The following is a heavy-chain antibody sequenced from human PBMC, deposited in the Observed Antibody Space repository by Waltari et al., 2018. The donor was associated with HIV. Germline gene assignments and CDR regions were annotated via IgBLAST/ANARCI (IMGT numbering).Heavy chain of an antibody. D-gene: IGHD1-26*01. J-gene: IGHJ4*02. CDR1: GFTFSSYW. Sequence: EVQLVESGGGLVRPGGSLRLSCAASGFTFSSYWMHWVRQAPGKGLVGVARINSDGSSTSYADSVKGRFTISRDNAKNTLYLQMNSLRAEDTAVYYCARAGGATPYFDYWGQGTLVTVSS. V-gene: IGHV3-74*01. CDR3: ARAGGATPYFDY. CDR2: INSDGSST.